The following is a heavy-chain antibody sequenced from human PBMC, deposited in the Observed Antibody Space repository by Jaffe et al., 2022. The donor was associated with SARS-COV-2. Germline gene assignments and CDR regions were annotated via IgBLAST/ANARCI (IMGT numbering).Heavy chain of an antibody. Sequence: QVQLVQSGAEVKKPGASVKVSCKASGYTFTSYYMHWVRQAPGQGLEWMGIINPSGGSTSYAQKFQGRVTMTRDTSTSTVYMELSSLRSEDTAVYYCAGGYCSGGSCSPLDYWGQGTLVTVSS. CDR3: AGGYCSGGSCSPLDY. J-gene: IGHJ4*02. D-gene: IGHD2-15*01. V-gene: IGHV1-46*01. CDR2: INPSGGST. CDR1: GYTFTSYY.